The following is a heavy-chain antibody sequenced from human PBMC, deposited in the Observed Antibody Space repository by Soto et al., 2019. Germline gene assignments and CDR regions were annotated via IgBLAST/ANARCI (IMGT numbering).Heavy chain of an antibody. CDR1: GFAFSNYA. V-gene: IGHV3-23*01. D-gene: IGHD4-17*01. J-gene: IGHJ4*02. CDR3: AKDPNGDYIGAFDD. CDR2: ISRSSNVI. Sequence: EVQLLESGGDLVQPGGSLRLSCAASGFAFSNYAVTWVRQAQGKGLEWVSSISRSSNVIYYADSVKGRFIISRDNSKNTLYLQMNSLRAEATARYYCAKDPNGDYIGAFDDWGQGTLVTVSS.